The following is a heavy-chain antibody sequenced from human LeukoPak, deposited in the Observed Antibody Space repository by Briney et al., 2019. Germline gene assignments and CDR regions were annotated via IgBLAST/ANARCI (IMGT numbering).Heavy chain of an antibody. V-gene: IGHV4-59*01. CDR3: ARDRYYGDYDGPYYYYYGMDV. D-gene: IGHD4-17*01. Sequence: SETLSLTCTVSGGSISSYYWSWIRQPPGKGLEWIGYTYYSGSTNYNPSLKSRVTISVDTSKNQFSLRLSSVTAADTAVYYCARDRYYGDYDGPYYYYYGMDVWGQGTTVTVSS. CDR2: TYYSGST. J-gene: IGHJ6*02. CDR1: GGSISSYY.